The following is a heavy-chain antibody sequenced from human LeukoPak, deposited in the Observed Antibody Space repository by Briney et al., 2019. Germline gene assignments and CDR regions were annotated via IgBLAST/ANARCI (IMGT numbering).Heavy chain of an antibody. V-gene: IGHV3-53*01. Sequence: GGSLRLSCTVSGFTVSSNSMSWVRQAPGKGLEWVSFIYSDNTHYSDPVRGRFTISRDNSKNTLYLQMNSLRAEDTAVYYCARRAGAYSHPYDYWGQGTLVTVSS. D-gene: IGHD4/OR15-4a*01. CDR1: GFTVSSNS. J-gene: IGHJ4*02. CDR3: ARRAGAYSHPYDY. CDR2: IYSDNT.